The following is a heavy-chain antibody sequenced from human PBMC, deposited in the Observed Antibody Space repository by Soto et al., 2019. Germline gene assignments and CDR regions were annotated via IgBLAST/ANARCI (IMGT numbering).Heavy chain of an antibody. D-gene: IGHD6-19*01. V-gene: IGHV1-18*01. CDR2: ISAYNGNT. CDR3: ARDFPGIAVAGWVFDY. CDR1: GYTFTSYG. J-gene: IGHJ4*02. Sequence: QVPLVQSGAEVKKPGASVKVSCKASGYTFTSYGITWVRQAPGQGLEWMGWISAYNGNTNYAQKLQGRVTMTTDTSPSTAYMELRSLRSDDTAVYYCARDFPGIAVAGWVFDYWGQGTLVTVSS.